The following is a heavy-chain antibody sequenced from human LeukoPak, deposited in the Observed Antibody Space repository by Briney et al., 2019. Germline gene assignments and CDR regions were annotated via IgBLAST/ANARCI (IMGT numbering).Heavy chain of an antibody. J-gene: IGHJ5*01. D-gene: IGHD1-20*01. CDR3: ARDRPAYNWKWGRWFDS. V-gene: IGHV3-7*01. CDR2: INHDGNEK. Sequence: GGSLRLSCAASGFTFTNYCMTWVRQAPGKGLEWVASINHDGNEKYFVDSVKARFTISRDNAKNSVYLQMNSLRVEDTAVYYCARDRPAYNWKWGRWFDSWGQGILVTVSS. CDR1: GFTFTNYC.